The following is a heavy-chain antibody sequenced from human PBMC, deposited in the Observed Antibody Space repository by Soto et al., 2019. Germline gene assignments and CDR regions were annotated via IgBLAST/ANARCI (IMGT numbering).Heavy chain of an antibody. V-gene: IGHV4-59*01. Sequence: SETLSLTCTVSGGSINAFFWSWVRQPPGKGLESIGYIFYSGSTNYNPSLKSRVTISLDTSKTQFSLNLTSVTAADTAVYYCATQTGLYYYGMDVWGQGTTVTVS. CDR2: IFYSGST. CDR3: ATQTGLYYYGMDV. CDR1: GGSINAFF. J-gene: IGHJ6*02.